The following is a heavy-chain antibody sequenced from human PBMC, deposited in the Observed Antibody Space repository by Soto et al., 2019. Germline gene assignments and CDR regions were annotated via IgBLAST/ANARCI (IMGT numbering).Heavy chain of an antibody. CDR3: ARPSDYYDSSGYDGGWGY. J-gene: IGHJ4*02. D-gene: IGHD3-22*01. Sequence: LKISCKGSGYSFTSYWIGWVRQMPGKGLEWMGIIYPGDSDTRYSPSFQGQVTISADKSISTAYLQWSSLKASDTAMYYCARPSDYYDSSGYDGGWGYWGQGTLVTVSS. V-gene: IGHV5-51*01. CDR1: GYSFTSYW. CDR2: IYPGDSDT.